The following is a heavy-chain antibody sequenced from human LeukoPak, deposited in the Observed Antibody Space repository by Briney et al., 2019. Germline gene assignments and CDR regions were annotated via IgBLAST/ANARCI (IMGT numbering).Heavy chain of an antibody. V-gene: IGHV1-69*05. CDR1: GGTFSSYA. CDR2: IIPIFGTA. Sequence: SVKVSCKASGGTFSSYAISWVRQAPGQGLEWLGRIIPIFGTANYAQKFQGRVTITTDESTSTAYMELSSLRSEDTAVYYCARGAYSSSSDLGDYWGQGTLVTVSS. J-gene: IGHJ4*02. D-gene: IGHD6-6*01. CDR3: ARGAYSSSSDLGDY.